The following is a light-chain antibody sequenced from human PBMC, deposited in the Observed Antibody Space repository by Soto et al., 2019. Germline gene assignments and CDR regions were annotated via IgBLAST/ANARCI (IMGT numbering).Light chain of an antibody. CDR2: KAS. J-gene: IGKJ4*01. CDR1: QSISSW. Sequence: DIQMTQSPSTLSASVGDGVTITCRASQSISSWLAWYQQKPGRAPKLLIYKASSLESGLPSRFSRSGSVTEFTLTISSLQTNDFATYDDQQYHSYPLTFGGGTKVEIK. CDR3: QQYHSYPLT. V-gene: IGKV1-5*03.